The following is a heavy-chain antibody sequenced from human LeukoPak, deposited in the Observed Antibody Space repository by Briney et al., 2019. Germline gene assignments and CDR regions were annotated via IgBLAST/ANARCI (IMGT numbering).Heavy chain of an antibody. J-gene: IGHJ6*02. Sequence: SGTLSLTCGVSGGSITNTNYWTWVRQPPGKGLEWIGEINHSGSTNYNPSLKSRVTISVDTSKNQFSLKLSSVTAADTAVYYCARGFYRSRMDVWGQGTTVTVSS. D-gene: IGHD3-16*02. CDR1: GGSITNTNY. V-gene: IGHV4-4*02. CDR3: ARGFYRSRMDV. CDR2: INHSGST.